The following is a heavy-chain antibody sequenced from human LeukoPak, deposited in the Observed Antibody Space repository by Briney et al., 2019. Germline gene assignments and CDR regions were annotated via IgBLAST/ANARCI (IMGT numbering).Heavy chain of an antibody. CDR1: GYTFTSYD. CDR2: MNPNSGNT. J-gene: IGHJ6*02. Sequence: GASVKVSCKASGYTFTSYDINWVRQATGQGLEWMGWMNPNSGNTGYAQKFQGRVTMTRNTSISTAYMELSSLRSEDTAVYYCARDVYCGGDCYWPYGMDVWGQGTTVTVSS. D-gene: IGHD2-21*02. CDR3: ARDVYCGGDCYWPYGMDV. V-gene: IGHV1-8*01.